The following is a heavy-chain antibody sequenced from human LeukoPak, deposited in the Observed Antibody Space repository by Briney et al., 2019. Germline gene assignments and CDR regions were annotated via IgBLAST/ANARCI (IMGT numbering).Heavy chain of an antibody. CDR1: GFTFSRNG. V-gene: IGHV3-30*03. D-gene: IGHD4-17*01. Sequence: GGSLRVSCAASGFTFSRNGMHWVRQAPGKGLEWVAAISYDGSNKWHADSVKGRFTISRDNSKHTLYLQMNSLRAEDTAVYYCARGGYWGDYVFDFWGPGTLVTVSS. CDR2: ISYDGSNK. J-gene: IGHJ4*02. CDR3: ARGGYWGDYVFDF.